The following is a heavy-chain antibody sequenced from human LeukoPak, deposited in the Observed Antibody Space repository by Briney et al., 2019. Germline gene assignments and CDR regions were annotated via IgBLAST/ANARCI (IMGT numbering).Heavy chain of an antibody. Sequence: GRSLRLSCAASGFTFSSYGMHWVRQAPGKGLEWVAVIWYDGSNKYYADSVKGRFTISRDNSKNTLYLQMNSLRAEDTAVYYCARVSGVVVVTAAFDYWGQGTLVTVSS. CDR1: GFTFSSYG. CDR2: IWYDGSNK. D-gene: IGHD2-21*02. J-gene: IGHJ4*02. CDR3: ARVSGVVVVTAAFDY. V-gene: IGHV3-33*01.